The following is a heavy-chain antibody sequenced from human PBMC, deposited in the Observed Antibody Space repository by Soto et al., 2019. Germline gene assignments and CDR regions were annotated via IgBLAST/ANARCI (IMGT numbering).Heavy chain of an antibody. V-gene: IGHV1-69*13. Sequence: SVKVSCKASGGTFSSYAISWVRQAPGQGLEWMGGIIPIFGTANYAQKFQGRVTITADESTSTAYMELSSLRSEDTAVYYCASSYYDSSGYYQRQYYFDYWGQGTRVTGPS. CDR1: GGTFSSYA. CDR2: IIPIFGTA. J-gene: IGHJ4*02. D-gene: IGHD3-22*01. CDR3: ASSYYDSSGYYQRQYYFDY.